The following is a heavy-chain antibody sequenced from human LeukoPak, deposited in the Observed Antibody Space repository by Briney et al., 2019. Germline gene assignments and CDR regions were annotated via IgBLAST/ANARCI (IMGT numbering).Heavy chain of an antibody. CDR2: MSPNSGDT. CDR1: GYTFTNLD. CDR3: ASNPPNTGDFYY. Sequence: ASVKVSCKTSGYTFTNLDINWLRQAPGQGLAWMGWMSPNSGDTGYAQKFQGRVSMTRDTSISTAYMELSSLRSEDTAVYYCASNPPNTGDFYYWGLGSLVTVSS. D-gene: IGHD1-1*01. J-gene: IGHJ4*02. V-gene: IGHV1-8*01.